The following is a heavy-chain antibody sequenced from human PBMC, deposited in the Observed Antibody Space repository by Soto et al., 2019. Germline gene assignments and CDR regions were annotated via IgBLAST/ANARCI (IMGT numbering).Heavy chain of an antibody. D-gene: IGHD5-18*01. V-gene: IGHV1-18*01. J-gene: IGHJ4*02. CDR1: GYTFTSHG. CDR2: IRVYNGNT. Sequence: VQLVQSGAEVKKPGASVKVSCKASGYTFTSHGLSWVRPAPGQGLEWMGWIRVYNGNTKYAQKLQGRVTMTTDTSTSTAYMELRSLRSDDTSVSYCGSGLSYGLGDYWGQGTLVTVSS. CDR3: GSGLSYGLGDY.